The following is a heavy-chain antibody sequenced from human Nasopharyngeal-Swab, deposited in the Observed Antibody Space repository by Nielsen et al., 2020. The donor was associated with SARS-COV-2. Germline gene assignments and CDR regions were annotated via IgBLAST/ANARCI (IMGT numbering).Heavy chain of an antibody. Sequence: GGSLRLSCAASGFTFSSYGMHWVRQAPGKGLEWVAVISYDGSNKYYADSVKGRFTISRDNSKNTLYLQMNSLRAEDTAVYYCAKDGVYGSGSYSWFDPWGQGTLVTVSS. CDR2: ISYDGSNK. CDR1: GFTFSSYG. V-gene: IGHV3-30*18. J-gene: IGHJ5*02. D-gene: IGHD3-10*01. CDR3: AKDGVYGSGSYSWFDP.